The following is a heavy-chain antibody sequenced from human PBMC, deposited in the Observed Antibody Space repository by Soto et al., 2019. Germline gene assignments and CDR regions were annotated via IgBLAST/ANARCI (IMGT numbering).Heavy chain of an antibody. Sequence: EVQLVESGGGLVQPGRSLRLSCTASGFTFDDYSLHWVRQAPGKGLEWVSGITWNRDRVAYADSVKGRFTISRDNARNSMYLQMNSLRAEDTALSFCGKGLSIAAIDYWGQGTRVTVSS. V-gene: IGHV3-9*01. D-gene: IGHD6-13*01. CDR1: GFTFDDYS. CDR2: ITWNRDRV. CDR3: GKGLSIAAIDY. J-gene: IGHJ4*02.